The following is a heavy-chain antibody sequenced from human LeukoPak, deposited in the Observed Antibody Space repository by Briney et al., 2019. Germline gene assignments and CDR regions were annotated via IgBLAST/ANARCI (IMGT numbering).Heavy chain of an antibody. D-gene: IGHD6-13*01. Sequence: PGGSLRLSCAASGFTFTDASMSWVRQAPGRGLEWVGRLQSTADGGTTDYAAPVKGRFTISGDDSKNTLYLEMNSLKIEDTAVYYCTTDGGITATGSMNYWGQGTLVTVSS. CDR1: GFTFTDAS. CDR2: LQSTADGGTT. J-gene: IGHJ4*02. V-gene: IGHV3-15*01. CDR3: TTDGGITATGSMNY.